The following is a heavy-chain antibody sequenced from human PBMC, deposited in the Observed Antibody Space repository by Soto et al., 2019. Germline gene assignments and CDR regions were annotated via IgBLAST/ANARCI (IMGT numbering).Heavy chain of an antibody. CDR2: ISAHNGNT. V-gene: IGHV1-18*01. CDR3: ARGRYGDY. CDR1: GYAFTTYG. J-gene: IGHJ4*02. D-gene: IGHD1-1*01. Sequence: QVNLVQSGAEVKKPGASVKVSCKGSGYAFTTYGITWVRQAPGQGLEWMGWISAHNGNTNYAQKLQGRVTVTRDTSASTAYRELRSLRSDGTAVYYCARGRYGDYWGQGALVTVSS.